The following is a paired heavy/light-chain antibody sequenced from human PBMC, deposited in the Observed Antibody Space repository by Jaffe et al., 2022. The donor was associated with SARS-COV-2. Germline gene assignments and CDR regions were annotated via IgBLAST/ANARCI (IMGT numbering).Heavy chain of an antibody. CDR1: GFTFSSYS. CDR2: ISSSSSTI. D-gene: IGHD2-15*01. CDR3: ASDRAYCSGGSCYSGIDY. V-gene: IGHV3-48*02. J-gene: IGHJ4*02. Sequence: EVQLVESGGGLVQPGGSLRLSCAASGFTFSSYSMNWVRQAPGKGLEWVSYISSSSSTIYYADSVKGRFTISRDNAKNSLYLQMNSLRDEDTAVYYCASDRAYCSGGSCYSGIDYWGQGTLVTVSS.
Light chain of an antibody. CDR1: QSLLHSDGKTY. CDR2: EVS. J-gene: IGKJ5*01. Sequence: DIVMTQTPLSLSVTPGQPASISCKSSQSLLHSDGKTYLYWYLQKPGQPPQLLIYEVSNRFSGVPDRFSGSGSGTDFTLKISRVEAEDVGVYYCMQSIQPSITFGQGTRLEIK. CDR3: MQSIQPSIT. V-gene: IGKV2D-29*01.